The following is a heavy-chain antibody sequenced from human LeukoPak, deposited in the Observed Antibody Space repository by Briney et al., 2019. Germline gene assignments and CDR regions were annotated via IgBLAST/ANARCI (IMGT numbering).Heavy chain of an antibody. J-gene: IGHJ3*02. Sequence: PGGSLRLSCAASGFTFDDYAMHWVRQAPGKGLEWVSGISWNSGSIGYADSVKGRFTISRDNAKNSLYLQMNSLRAEDTAVYYCARDPGGSLRAFDIWGQGTMVTVSS. D-gene: IGHD1-26*01. CDR1: GFTFDDYA. V-gene: IGHV3-9*01. CDR3: ARDPGGSLRAFDI. CDR2: ISWNSGSI.